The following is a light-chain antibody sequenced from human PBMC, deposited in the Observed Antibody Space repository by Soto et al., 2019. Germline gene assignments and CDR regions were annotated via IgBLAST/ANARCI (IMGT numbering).Light chain of an antibody. J-gene: IGLJ1*01. CDR1: STDFVSYNR. Sequence: QSVLTHPPSVSGSPGQSVTISCTGTSTDFVSYNRVSWYQQPPDTAPKLMIYEASNRPSGVPDRFSGSKSGNTASLTISGLQAADEADYYCSLYTSENTYVFGTGTKVTVL. V-gene: IGLV2-18*01. CDR2: EAS. CDR3: SLYTSENTYV.